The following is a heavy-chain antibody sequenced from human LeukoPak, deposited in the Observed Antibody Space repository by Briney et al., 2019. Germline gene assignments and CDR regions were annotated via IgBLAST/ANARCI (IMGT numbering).Heavy chain of an antibody. Sequence: PGGSLRLSCAASGFTFSSYSMNWVRQAPGKGLEWVSSISSSSSYIYYADSVKGRFTISRDNAKNSLYLQMNSLRAEDTAVYYCAPPCCSGGSCYPDAFDIWGQGTMVTVSS. CDR1: GFTFSSYS. CDR3: APPCCSGGSCYPDAFDI. CDR2: ISSSSSYI. J-gene: IGHJ3*02. D-gene: IGHD2-15*01. V-gene: IGHV3-21*01.